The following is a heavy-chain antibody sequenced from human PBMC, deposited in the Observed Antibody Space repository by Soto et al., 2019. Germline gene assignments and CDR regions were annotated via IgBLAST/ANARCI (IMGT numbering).Heavy chain of an antibody. V-gene: IGHV1-18*01. CDR1: GYTFTSYG. Sequence: EASVKVSCKASGYTFTSYGISWVRQAPGQGLEWMGWISAYNGNTNYAQKLQGRVTMTTDTSTSTAYMELRSLRSDDTAVYYCARVGYYDFWSGSPSPHWGQGTLVTVSS. J-gene: IGHJ4*02. CDR2: ISAYNGNT. CDR3: ARVGYYDFWSGSPSPH. D-gene: IGHD3-3*01.